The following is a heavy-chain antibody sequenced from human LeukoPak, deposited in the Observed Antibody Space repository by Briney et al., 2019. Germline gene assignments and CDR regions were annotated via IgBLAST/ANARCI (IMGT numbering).Heavy chain of an antibody. J-gene: IGHJ4*02. CDR3: ARGNHYDFWSGSTYYFDY. CDR2: IFSVGST. CDR1: GFTFSSYA. V-gene: IGHV3-23*03. D-gene: IGHD3-3*01. Sequence: PGGSLRLSCAASGFTFSSYAMSWVRQAPGKGLEWLSVIFSVGSTFSADSVKGRFTFSRDNSKNTLYLQMNSLRADDTAVYYCARGNHYDFWSGSTYYFDYWGQGTLVTVSS.